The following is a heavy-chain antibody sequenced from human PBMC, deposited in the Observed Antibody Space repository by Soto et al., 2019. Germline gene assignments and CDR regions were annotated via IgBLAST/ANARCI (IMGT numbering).Heavy chain of an antibody. CDR1: GFSLRTSGVG. CDR2: IYWDDDK. V-gene: IGHV2-5*02. CDR3: AHRRAYSDFHVGEFDP. J-gene: IGHJ5*02. D-gene: IGHD4-17*01. Sequence: QITLKESGPTLVKPTHALTLTCTVSGFSLRTSGVGVGWIRQPPGKALEWLALIYWDDDKRYSPSLKSRLTITKDTSKNQVVLTMTNMDPVYTATYYCAHRRAYSDFHVGEFDPWGQGTLVSVSS.